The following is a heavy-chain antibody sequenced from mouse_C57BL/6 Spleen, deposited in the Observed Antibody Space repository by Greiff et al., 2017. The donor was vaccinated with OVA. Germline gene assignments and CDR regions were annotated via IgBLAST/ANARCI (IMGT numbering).Heavy chain of an antibody. CDR2: ISDGGSYT. D-gene: IGHD6-1*01. J-gene: IGHJ4*01. CDR1: GFTFSSYA. V-gene: IGHV5-4*03. Sequence: EVKLQESGGGLVKPGGSLKLSCAASGFTFSSYAMSWVRQTPEKRLEWVATISDGGSYTYYPDNVKGRFTISRDNAKNNLYLQMSHLKSEDTAMYYCARAQSSYAMDYWGQGTSVTVSS. CDR3: ARAQSSYAMDY.